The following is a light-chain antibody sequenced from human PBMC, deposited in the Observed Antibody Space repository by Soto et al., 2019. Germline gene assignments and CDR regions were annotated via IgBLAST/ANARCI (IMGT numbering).Light chain of an antibody. V-gene: IGLV2-14*01. Sequence: QSALTQPASVSGSPGQSITISCTGTSSDVGGYNYVSWYQQHPGKAPKLMIYEVSNRPSGVSNRFSGSKSGNTASLTISGLQAEDEADYYCSSYAGSRTVFGTGTKLTVL. CDR1: SSDVGGYNY. CDR3: SSYAGSRTV. CDR2: EVS. J-gene: IGLJ1*01.